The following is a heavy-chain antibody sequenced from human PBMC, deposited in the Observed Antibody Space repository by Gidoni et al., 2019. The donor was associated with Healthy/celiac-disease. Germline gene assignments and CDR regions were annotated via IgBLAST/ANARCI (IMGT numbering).Heavy chain of an antibody. CDR1: GFTCSSHA. D-gene: IGHD3-22*01. CDR2: IRGSGCST. J-gene: IGHJ1*01. V-gene: IGHV3-23*01. CDR3: ASQGTYYYDSSGYYPPEYFQH. Sequence: EVQLLESGGGLVQPGGARRLTCAASGFTCSSHAMSWARQAPGKGLEGVSAIRGSGCSTYSAASVKGRFTISRDNSKNTLYLQMTSLRAEDTAVYYCASQGTYYYDSSGYYPPEYFQHWGQGTLVTVSS.